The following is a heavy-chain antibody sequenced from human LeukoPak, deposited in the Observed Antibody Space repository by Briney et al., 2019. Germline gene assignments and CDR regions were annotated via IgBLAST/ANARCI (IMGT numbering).Heavy chain of an antibody. D-gene: IGHD4-17*01. J-gene: IGHJ4*02. CDR1: GFTFSSYS. V-gene: IGHV3-21*01. CDR3: ARDSHGDSNFDY. Sequence: GGSLRLSCAASGFTFSSYSMNWVRQAPGKGLEWVSSISSSSSYIYYADSVKGRFTISRDNAKNSLYLQMNSLRAEDTAVYYCARDSHGDSNFDYWGQGTLVTVSS. CDR2: ISSSSSYI.